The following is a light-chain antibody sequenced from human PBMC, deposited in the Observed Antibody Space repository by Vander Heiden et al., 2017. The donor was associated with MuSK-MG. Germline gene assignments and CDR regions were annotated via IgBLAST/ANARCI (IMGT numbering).Light chain of an antibody. CDR1: SGSVSTGYY. V-gene: IGLV8-61*01. Sequence: QTVVTQEPSFSVSLGGTVTLTCGLSSGSVSTGYYPSWYQQTPGPAPLTHIHSTSSRSSGVPDRFSASILGTTAALTITGVQAEDESDYYCVLYMGTGIGVFGGGTKLTVL. CDR3: VLYMGTGIGV. J-gene: IGLJ3*02. CDR2: STS.